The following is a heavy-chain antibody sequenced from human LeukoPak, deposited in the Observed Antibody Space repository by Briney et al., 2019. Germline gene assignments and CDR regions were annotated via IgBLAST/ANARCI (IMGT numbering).Heavy chain of an antibody. D-gene: IGHD2-8*01. J-gene: IGHJ6*02. Sequence: GGSLRLSCAASGFTVSSNYMSWVRQAPGKGLEWVSVIYSGGGTYYAASVMGRFTISRDNSKNTLYLQMNSLRAEDTAVYYCASASHLYCTNGVCYKTSYYYYGMDVWGQGTTVSVSS. V-gene: IGHV3-66*02. CDR3: ASASHLYCTNGVCYKTSYYYYGMDV. CDR1: GFTVSSNY. CDR2: IYSGGGT.